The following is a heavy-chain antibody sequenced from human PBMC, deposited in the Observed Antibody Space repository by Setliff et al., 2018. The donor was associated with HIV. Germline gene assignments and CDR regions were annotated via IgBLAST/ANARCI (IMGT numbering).Heavy chain of an antibody. Sequence: LSLTCTVSGPSINIHYWSWIRQSPGKAFEWIGYIYSTGSTNYNPSLQSRVTISMVASRNQFSLKVTSVTAADTAVYYCAKGAGFYGDYTFDYWGQGRQVTV. V-gene: IGHV4-59*11. J-gene: IGHJ4*02. D-gene: IGHD4-17*01. CDR2: IYSTGST. CDR3: AKGAGFYGDYTFDY. CDR1: GPSINIHY.